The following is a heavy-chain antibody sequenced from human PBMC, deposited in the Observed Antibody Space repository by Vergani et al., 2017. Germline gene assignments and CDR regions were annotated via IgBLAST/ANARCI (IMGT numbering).Heavy chain of an antibody. J-gene: IGHJ3*02. V-gene: IGHV3-23*01. D-gene: IGHD6-19*01. CDR1: GFTFIMHA. Sequence: EVQLLESGGDLVQPGGSLRLSCAASGFTFIMHAMSWVRQAPGKGLEWVSTLSASDRRTYYADSVKGRFTISRDNSKNTLFLHMNSVRPEDTAVYYCAKVCRSEVAGRFGAFDIWGQGTMVTVSS. CDR3: AKVCRSEVAGRFGAFDI. CDR2: LSASDRRT.